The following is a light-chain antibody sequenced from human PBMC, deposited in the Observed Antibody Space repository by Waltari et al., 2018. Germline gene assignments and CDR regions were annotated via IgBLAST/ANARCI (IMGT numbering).Light chain of an antibody. CDR3: QHYVRLPVT. J-gene: IGKJ1*01. Sequence: EIMLTQSPGPLSFSPGERSTLSCRPSQIISRALAWYQQKPGQAPRLLIYDVSTRASGIPDRFSGSGSGTDFSLTISRLEPEDFAVYYCQHYVRLPVTFGQGTKLEFK. V-gene: IGKV3-20*01. CDR1: QIISRA. CDR2: DVS.